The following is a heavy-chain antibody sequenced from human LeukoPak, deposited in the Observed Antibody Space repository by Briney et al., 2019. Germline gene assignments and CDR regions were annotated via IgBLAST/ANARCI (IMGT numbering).Heavy chain of an antibody. D-gene: IGHD2-2*01. J-gene: IGHJ4*02. CDR1: GGSISSSSYY. V-gene: IGHV4-39*01. CDR2: IYYSGST. Sequence: SETLFLTCTVSGGSISSSSYYWGWIRQPPGKGLEWIGSIYYSGSTYYNPSLKSRVTISVDTSKNQFSLKLSSVTAADTAVYYCARELDCSSTSCEVGGGFDYWGQGTLVTVSS. CDR3: ARELDCSSTSCEVGGGFDY.